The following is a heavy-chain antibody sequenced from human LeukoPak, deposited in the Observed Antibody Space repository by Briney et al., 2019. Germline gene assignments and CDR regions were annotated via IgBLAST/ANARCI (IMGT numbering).Heavy chain of an antibody. CDR1: GFTITSSS. J-gene: IGHJ5*02. Sequence: GTSVKISCNASGFTITSSSRQWLRQDRGQRLEGRVWIVVCSGNTNYSQKFQERVTITRDMSTSTAYMELSSLRSEDTAVYYCAADPYSDGSGSVEYGFDPWGQGTMVTVSS. CDR3: AADPYSDGSGSVEYGFDP. CDR2: IVVCSGNT. V-gene: IGHV1-58*02. D-gene: IGHD3-10*01.